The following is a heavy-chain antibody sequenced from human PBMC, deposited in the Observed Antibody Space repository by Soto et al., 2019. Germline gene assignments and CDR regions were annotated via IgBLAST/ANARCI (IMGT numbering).Heavy chain of an antibody. J-gene: IGHJ4*02. D-gene: IGHD2-21*02. V-gene: IGHV4-4*02. CDR3: ARLRTYDLMTAPDY. CDR2: IYHSGRT. Sequence: SETLSLTCTVSGGSVSSSNWWSWVRQPPGKGLEWIGEIYHSGRTNYNPSLKSRVSISLDKSKNQFSLKLSSVTAADTAVYYCARLRTYDLMTAPDYWGQGTLVTVSS. CDR1: GGSVSSSNW.